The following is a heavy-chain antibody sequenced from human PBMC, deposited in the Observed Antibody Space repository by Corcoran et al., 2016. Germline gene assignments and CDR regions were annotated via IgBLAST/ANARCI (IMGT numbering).Heavy chain of an antibody. J-gene: IGHJ6*02. CDR2: IIPIFGTA. CDR1: GGTVSSYA. CDR3: ARAWGRIAAEYGMDV. V-gene: IGHV1-69*01. Sequence: QGQLLQSGAEVKKRGSSVRVSCKASGGTVSSYAISWVRQAPGQGLEWMGGIIPIFGTANYAQKFQGRVTINADESTSTAYMELSSLRSEDTAVYYCARAWGRIAAEYGMDVWGQGTTVTVSS. D-gene: IGHD6-13*01.